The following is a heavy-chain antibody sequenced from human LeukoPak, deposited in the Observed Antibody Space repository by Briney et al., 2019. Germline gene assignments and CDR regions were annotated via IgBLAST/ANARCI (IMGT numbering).Heavy chain of an antibody. CDR3: ASSDIVTGTTYYFDY. J-gene: IGHJ4*02. CDR1: GGSISSYY. CDR2: VFHSGKT. D-gene: IGHD1-14*01. V-gene: IGHV4-59*01. Sequence: PSETLSLTCSVSGGSISSYYRFWIRQPPGKGLEWIGSVFHSGKTNYNPSLKSRVTISVDTSKNQFSLKLSSVTAADTAVYYCASSDIVTGTTYYFDYWGQGTLITVSS.